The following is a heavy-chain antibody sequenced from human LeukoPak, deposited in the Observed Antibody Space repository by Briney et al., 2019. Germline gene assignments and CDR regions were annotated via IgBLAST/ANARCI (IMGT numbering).Heavy chain of an antibody. CDR3: ARRLPGGDFWSGYSTYYFDY. V-gene: IGHV3-7*01. J-gene: IGHJ4*02. CDR1: GFTFSSYW. CDR2: IKQDGSEK. Sequence: GGSLRLSCAASGFTFSSYWMSWVRQAPGKGLEWVANIKQDGSEKYYVDSVKGRFTISRDNAKNSLYLQMNSLRAEDTAVYYCARRLPGGDFWSGYSTYYFDYWGQGTLVTVSS. D-gene: IGHD3-3*01.